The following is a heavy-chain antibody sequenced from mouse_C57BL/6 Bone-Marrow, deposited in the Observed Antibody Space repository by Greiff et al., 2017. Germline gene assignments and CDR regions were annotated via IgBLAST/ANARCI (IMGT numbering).Heavy chain of an antibody. V-gene: IGHV2-2*01. J-gene: IGHJ3*01. Sequence: VMLVESGPGLVQPSQSLSITCTVSGFSFTSYGVHWVRQSPGKGLEWLGVIWSGGSTDYNAAFISRMSISNDNSKSQVFLKMNSLQADDTAIYYCARNYGQLRLPAYWGQGTLVTVSA. CDR3: ARNYGQLRLPAY. D-gene: IGHD3-2*02. CDR2: IWSGGST. CDR1: GFSFTSYG.